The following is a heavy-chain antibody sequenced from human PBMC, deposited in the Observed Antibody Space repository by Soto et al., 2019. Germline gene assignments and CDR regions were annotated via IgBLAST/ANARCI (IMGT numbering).Heavy chain of an antibody. J-gene: IGHJ4*02. CDR1: GFTFSTYA. CDR2: ITASGTST. D-gene: IGHD3-22*01. V-gene: IGHV3-23*01. Sequence: PGGSLRLSCAASGFTFSTYAMSWVRQAPGEGLEWVSTITASGTSTYYADSVKGRFTISRDNSRNTLYLQMNSLRVEDTAVFHCASYSRHLDFWSQGTLVTVSS. CDR3: ASYSRHLDF.